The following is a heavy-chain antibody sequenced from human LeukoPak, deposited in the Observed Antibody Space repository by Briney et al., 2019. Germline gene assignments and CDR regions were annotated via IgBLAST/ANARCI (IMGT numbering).Heavy chain of an antibody. J-gene: IGHJ4*02. CDR1: GFTFRNYA. CDR2: IGYDGDNK. CDR3: AKDPSTLYSSGLDF. Sequence: PGGSLRLSCAASGFTFRNYAMHWVRQAPGKGLEWVAIIGYDGDNKYYADSVKGRFTISRDNSKNTLSLQMNSLRGEDTAVYYSAKDPSTLYSSGLDFWGQGTLVTVSS. D-gene: IGHD6-19*01. V-gene: IGHV3-30*02.